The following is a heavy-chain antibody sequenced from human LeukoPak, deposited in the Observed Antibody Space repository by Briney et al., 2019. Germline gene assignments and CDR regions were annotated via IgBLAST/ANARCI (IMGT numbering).Heavy chain of an antibody. J-gene: IGHJ6*02. D-gene: IGHD3-22*01. CDR3: ARSYYDSSGPQVPYYYCGMDV. CDR2: IYHSGST. Sequence: SETLSLTCTVSGYSISSGYYWGWIRQPPGKGLEWIGSIYHSGSTYYNPSLKSRVTISVDTSKNQFSLKLSSVTAADTAVYYCARSYYDSSGPQVPYYYCGMDVWGQGTTVTVSS. V-gene: IGHV4-38-2*02. CDR1: GYSISSGYY.